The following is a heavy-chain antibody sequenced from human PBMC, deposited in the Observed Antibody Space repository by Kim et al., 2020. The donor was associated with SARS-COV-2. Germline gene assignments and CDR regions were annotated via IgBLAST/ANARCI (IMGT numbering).Heavy chain of an antibody. J-gene: IGHJ4*02. V-gene: IGHV3-33*01. CDR1: GFTFSSYG. D-gene: IGHD6-6*01. CDR3: ARSSIADRGFDY. CDR2: IWYDGSNK. Sequence: GGSLRLSCAASGFTFSSYGMHWVRQAPGKGLEWVADIWYDGSNKYYADSVKGRFTISRDNSKNTLYLQMNSLRAEDTAVYYCARSSIADRGFDYWGQGTLVTVSS.